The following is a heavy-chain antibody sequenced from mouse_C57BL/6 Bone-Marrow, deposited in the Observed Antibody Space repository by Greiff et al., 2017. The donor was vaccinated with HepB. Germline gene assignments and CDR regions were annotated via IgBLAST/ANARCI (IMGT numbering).Heavy chain of an antibody. Sequence: EVHLVESGGGLVKPGGSLKLSCAASGFTFSSYAMSWVRQTPEKRLEWVATISDGGSYTYYPDNVKGRFTISRDNAKNNLYLQMSHLKSEDTAMYYCAREGAGGAYWGQGTLVTVSA. CDR3: AREGAGGAY. CDR1: GFTFSSYA. CDR2: ISDGGSYT. V-gene: IGHV5-4*01. J-gene: IGHJ3*01.